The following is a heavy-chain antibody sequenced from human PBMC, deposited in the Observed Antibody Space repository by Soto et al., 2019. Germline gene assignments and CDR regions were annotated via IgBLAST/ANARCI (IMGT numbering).Heavy chain of an antibody. CDR3: ARGGLGDNVTRGFGY. J-gene: IGHJ4*01. Sequence: GGSLRLSCVASGFTFYNYWMTWVRQAPGKGLKGLAKIKEDGSDTSSVDSAWVRFTVSRDIARNTLYLQMNNLTAEDTAIYYCARGGLGDNVTRGFGYWGHGTLVTVSS. CDR2: IKEDGSDT. D-gene: IGHD4-17*01. V-gene: IGHV3-7*03. CDR1: GFTFYNYW.